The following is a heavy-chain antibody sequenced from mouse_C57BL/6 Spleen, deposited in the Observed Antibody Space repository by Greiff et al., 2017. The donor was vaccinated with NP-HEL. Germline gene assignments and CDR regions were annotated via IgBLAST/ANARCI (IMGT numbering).Heavy chain of an antibody. CDR1: GYTFTDYY. CDR3: ARGIYYDYDDAMDY. Sequence: VQLQQSGPELVKPGASVKISCKASGYTFTDYYMNWVKQSHGKSLELIGDINPNNGGTSYNQKFKGKATLTVDKSSSTAYLELRSRTSEESAVYYCARGIYYDYDDAMDYWGQGTSVTVSS. J-gene: IGHJ4*01. CDR2: INPNNGGT. V-gene: IGHV1-26*01. D-gene: IGHD2-4*01.